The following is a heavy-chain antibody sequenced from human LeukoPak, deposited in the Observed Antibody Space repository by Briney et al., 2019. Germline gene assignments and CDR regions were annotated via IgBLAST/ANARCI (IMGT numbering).Heavy chain of an antibody. CDR3: TTGSAAGGYYYYYYGMDV. D-gene: IGHD6-13*01. V-gene: IGHV3-15*01. Sequence: GGSLRLSCAASGFTFSNAWMSWVRQAPGKGLEWVGRIKSKTDGGTTDYAAPVKGRFTISRDDSKNTLYLQMNSLKTEDTAVYYCTTGSAAGGYYYYYYGMDVWGQGTSVTVSS. CDR1: GFTFSNAW. CDR2: IKSKTDGGTT. J-gene: IGHJ6*02.